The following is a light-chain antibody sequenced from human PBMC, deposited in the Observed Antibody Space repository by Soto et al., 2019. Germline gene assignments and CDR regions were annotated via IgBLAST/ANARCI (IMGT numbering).Light chain of an antibody. J-gene: IGKJ1*01. CDR3: QQCDTAPWT. Sequence: IVLTQSPGTLSLSPGERATLSCRASQSVGSSCLAWYQQKPGQAPRLLIYGASSRATGIPDRFSGSGSGTDFTLIISRLEPEDFAVYYCQQCDTAPWTFGQGTKVEIK. CDR1: QSVGSSC. V-gene: IGKV3-20*01. CDR2: GAS.